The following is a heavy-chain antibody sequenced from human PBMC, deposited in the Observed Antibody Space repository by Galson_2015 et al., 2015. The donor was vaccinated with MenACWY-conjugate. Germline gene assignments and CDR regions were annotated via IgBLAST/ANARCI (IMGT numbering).Heavy chain of an antibody. CDR1: GFTLSNYA. V-gene: IGHV3-7*03. CDR2: IKQDGTEI. D-gene: IGHD3-10*01. CDR3: ARGFISPTY. J-gene: IGHJ4*02. Sequence: SLRLSCAASGFTLSNYAMGWVRQAPGKGLEWVASIKQDGTEISYVDSMKGRFTISRDNAKNSLYLQLNSLRAEDTAVYYCARGFISPTYWGQGTLVTVSS.